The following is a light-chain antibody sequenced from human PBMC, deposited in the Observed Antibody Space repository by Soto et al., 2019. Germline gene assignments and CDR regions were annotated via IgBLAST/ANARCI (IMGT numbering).Light chain of an antibody. CDR2: DVS. Sequence: QSALTQPRSVSGSPGQSVTISCTGTSSDVGGYNFVSWYQQHPGKAPKLMIYDVSKRPSGVPDRFSGSKSGNTASLTISGLQAEVEADYYCCSYAGGYTWVFGTGTKLTVL. CDR3: CSYAGGYTWV. V-gene: IGLV2-11*01. CDR1: SSDVGGYNF. J-gene: IGLJ1*01.